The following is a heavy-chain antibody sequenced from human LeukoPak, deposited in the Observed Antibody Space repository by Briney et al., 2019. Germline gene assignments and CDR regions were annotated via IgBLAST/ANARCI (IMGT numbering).Heavy chain of an antibody. Sequence: GGSLRLSCAASGFTFSSYWMSWVRQAPGKGLEWVANIKQDGSEKYYVDSVKGRFTISRDNAKNSLSLQMNSLRADDTAVYYCAKDPFCSGGSCYFGGDDAFDIWGQGTMVTVSS. CDR1: GFTFSSYW. CDR2: IKQDGSEK. J-gene: IGHJ3*02. CDR3: AKDPFCSGGSCYFGGDDAFDI. D-gene: IGHD2-15*01. V-gene: IGHV3-7*03.